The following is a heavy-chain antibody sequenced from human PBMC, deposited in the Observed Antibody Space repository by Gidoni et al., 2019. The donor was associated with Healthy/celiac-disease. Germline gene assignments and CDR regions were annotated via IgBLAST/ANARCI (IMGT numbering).Heavy chain of an antibody. CDR2: INPNGGVT. CDR3: ARGGITIFGAIDY. D-gene: IGHD3-3*01. V-gene: IGHV1-2*02. CDR1: GYAFIDYV. J-gene: IGHJ4*02. Sequence: QVQLVQAGAEVKKPGASVKVSCKTSGYAFIDYVMHWVRQAPGQGVEWMGWINPNGGVTNYAQKFQGRVTVTRDTSISTAYMELSRLRSDDTAVYYCARGGITIFGAIDYWGQGSLVTVSS.